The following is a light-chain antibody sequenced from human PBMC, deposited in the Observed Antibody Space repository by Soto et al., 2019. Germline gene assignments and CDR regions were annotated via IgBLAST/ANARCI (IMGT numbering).Light chain of an antibody. V-gene: IGKV2-30*01. Sequence: DVAMTQSQLSLPVTLGQPASISCRSSQSLVDSDGNTFLNWFQQRPGQSPRRLIHKVSDRDSGVPDRFSGSGSGTDFTLRISRVEAEDVGVYYCMQGRQWPDTFGQGTKVDI. CDR2: KVS. CDR3: MQGRQWPDT. CDR1: QSLVDSDGNTF. J-gene: IGKJ2*01.